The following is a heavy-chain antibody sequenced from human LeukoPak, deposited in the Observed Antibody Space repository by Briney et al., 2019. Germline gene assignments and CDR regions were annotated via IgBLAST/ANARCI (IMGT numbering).Heavy chain of an antibody. CDR1: GGSIRSNYY. CDR3: ARVGTVTTGYYYYMDV. D-gene: IGHD4-17*01. J-gene: IGHJ6*03. Sequence: SETLSLTCTVSGGSIRSNYYWGWIRQPPGKGLEWIGSIYYSGNSYYNPSLKSRVTMSIDTSKNQFSLKLNSVTAADTAVYYCARVGTVTTGYYYYMDVWGKGTTVTVSS. CDR2: IYYSGNS. V-gene: IGHV4-39*07.